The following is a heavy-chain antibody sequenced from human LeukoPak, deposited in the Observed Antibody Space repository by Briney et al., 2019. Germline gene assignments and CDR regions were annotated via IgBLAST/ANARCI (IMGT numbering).Heavy chain of an antibody. CDR1: GGSFSGYY. CDR2: INHSGST. Sequence: SETLSLTCAVYGGSFSGYYWSWIRQPPGKGLEWIGEINHSGSTNYNPSLKSRVTISVDTSKNQFSLKLSSVTAADTAVYYCARGHGSSGWFGYWGQGTLVNVSS. J-gene: IGHJ4*02. CDR3: ARGHGSSGWFGY. D-gene: IGHD6-19*01. V-gene: IGHV4-34*01.